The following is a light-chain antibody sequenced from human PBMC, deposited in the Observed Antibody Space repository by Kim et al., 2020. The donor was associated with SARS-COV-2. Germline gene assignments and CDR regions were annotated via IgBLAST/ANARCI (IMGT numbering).Light chain of an antibody. Sequence: AVKRSSTMSSGHRSYAVAWHQQQREKGPRCLMKLNSDGSHGKGDGFPDRFAGCSSCAERYRTSSSLQSEDEADYYCQTWGTGFWVFGGGTQLTVL. CDR3: QTWGTGFWV. CDR2: LNSDGSH. V-gene: IGLV4-69*01. J-gene: IGLJ3*02. CDR1: SGHRSYA.